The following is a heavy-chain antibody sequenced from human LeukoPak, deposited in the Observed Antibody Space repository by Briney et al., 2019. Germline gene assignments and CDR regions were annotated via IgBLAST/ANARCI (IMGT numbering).Heavy chain of an antibody. CDR2: IKQDGSEK. J-gene: IGHJ4*02. D-gene: IGHD7-27*01. CDR1: GFTFSSYS. Sequence: GGSLRLSCAASGFTFSSYSMNWVRQAPGKGLEWVANIKQDGSEKYYVDSVKGRFTISRDNAKKSLYLLMNSLGAEDTAVYYCVPHTGTVGYWGQGTLVTVSS. V-gene: IGHV3-7*02. CDR3: VPHTGTVGY.